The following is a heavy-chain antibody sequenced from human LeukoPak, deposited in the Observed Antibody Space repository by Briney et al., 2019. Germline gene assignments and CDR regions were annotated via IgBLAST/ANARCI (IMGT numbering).Heavy chain of an antibody. J-gene: IGHJ4*02. D-gene: IGHD1-26*01. V-gene: IGHV4-39*01. CDR1: GGSISSSSYY. Sequence: SETLSLTCTVSGGSISSSSYYWGWIRQPPGKGLEWVGSIYYSGSTYYNPSLKSRVTISVDTSKNQFSLKLSSVTAADTAVYYCASRLVGATVDYWGQGTLVTVSS. CDR3: ASRLVGATVDY. CDR2: IYYSGST.